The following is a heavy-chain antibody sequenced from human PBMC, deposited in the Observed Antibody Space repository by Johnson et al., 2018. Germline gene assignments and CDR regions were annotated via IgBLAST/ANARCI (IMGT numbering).Heavy chain of an antibody. CDR2: INHSGST. CDR1: GGSFSGYY. CDR3: ARGQGYCSSTSCPPGYYYYYMDV. Sequence: QVQLQQWGAGLLKPSETLSLTCAVYGGSFSGYYWNWIRQPPGKGLAWIGEINHSGSTNYNPSLKSRVTISVDRSKNHFPLKLSSVTAAHTAVYYCARGQGYCSSTSCPPGYYYYYMDVWGKGTTVTVSS. V-gene: IGHV4-34*01. J-gene: IGHJ6*03. D-gene: IGHD2-2*01.